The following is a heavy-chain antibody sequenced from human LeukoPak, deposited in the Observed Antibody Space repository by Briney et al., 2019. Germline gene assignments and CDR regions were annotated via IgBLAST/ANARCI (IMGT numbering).Heavy chain of an antibody. CDR3: ARGRGRYYGMDV. D-gene: IGHD3-10*01. J-gene: IGHJ6*02. CDR2: INHSGST. V-gene: IGHV4-34*01. CDR1: GGSFSGYY. Sequence: SETLSLTCAVYGGSFSGYYWSWIRQPPGKRLEWIGEINHSGSTNYNPSLKSRVSTSVDTSKNQFSLKLSSVTAADTAVYYCARGRGRYYGMDVWSQGTTVTVSS.